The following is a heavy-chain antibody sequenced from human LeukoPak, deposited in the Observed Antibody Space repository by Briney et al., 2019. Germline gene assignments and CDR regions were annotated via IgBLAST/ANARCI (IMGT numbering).Heavy chain of an antibody. CDR3: ARVKLPYYYGSGSYIGFDY. CDR1: GGSISSSNW. CDR2: IYHSGST. Sequence: SETLSLTCAVSGGSISSSNWWSWVRQPPGKGLEWIGEIYHSGSTNYNPSLKSRVTISVDKSKNQFSLKLSSVTAADTAVYYCARVKLPYYYGSGSYIGFDYWGQGTLVTVSS. V-gene: IGHV4-4*02. J-gene: IGHJ4*02. D-gene: IGHD3-10*01.